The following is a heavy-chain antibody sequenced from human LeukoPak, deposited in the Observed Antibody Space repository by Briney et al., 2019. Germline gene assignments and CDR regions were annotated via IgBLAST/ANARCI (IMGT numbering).Heavy chain of an antibody. CDR1: GGSISSGGYY. CDR2: IYHSGST. CDR3: ASVGSGWYYFDY. D-gene: IGHD6-19*01. V-gene: IGHV4-30-2*01. Sequence: SETLSLTCTVSGGSISSGGYYWRWIRQPPGKGLEWIGYIYHSGSTYYNPSLKSRVTISVDRSKNQFSLKLSSVTAADTAVYYCASVGSGWYYFDYWGQGTLVTVSS. J-gene: IGHJ4*02.